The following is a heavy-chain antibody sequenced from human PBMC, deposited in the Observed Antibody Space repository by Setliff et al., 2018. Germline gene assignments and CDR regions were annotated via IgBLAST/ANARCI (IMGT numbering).Heavy chain of an antibody. CDR1: GGSISSGTYY. J-gene: IGHJ6*02. Sequence: SETLSLTCTVSGGSISSGTYYWSWIRQPAGKGLEWIGRIYTSGSTNYNPSLKSRVTMSLEMSKNQFSLTLSSVTAADTAVYYCARARPATIAGVVPGVADFGIDVWGQGTTVTVSS. D-gene: IGHD2-2*01. V-gene: IGHV4-61*02. CDR3: ARARPATIAGVVPGVADFGIDV. CDR2: IYTSGST.